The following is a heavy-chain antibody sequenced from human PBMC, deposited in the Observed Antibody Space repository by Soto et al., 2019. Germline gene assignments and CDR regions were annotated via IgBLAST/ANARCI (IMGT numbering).Heavy chain of an antibody. V-gene: IGHV1-69*13. CDR2: IIPIFGTA. CDR1: GGTFSSYA. CDR3: AIPFGVASYYYYGMDV. Sequence: SVKVSCKASGGTFSSYAISWVRQAPGQGLEWKGGIIPIFGTANYAQKFQGRVTITADESTSTAYMELSSLRSEDTAVYYCAIPFGVASYYYYGMDVWGQGTTVTVSS. J-gene: IGHJ6*02. D-gene: IGHD3-3*01.